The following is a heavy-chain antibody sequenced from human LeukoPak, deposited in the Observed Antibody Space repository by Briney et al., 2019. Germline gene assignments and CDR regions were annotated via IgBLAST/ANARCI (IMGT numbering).Heavy chain of an antibody. CDR3: AKGLDPNFETWLVPPERLAFDY. CDR1: GFTFNSFA. J-gene: IGHJ4*02. Sequence: GGSLRLSCAASGFTFNSFAMSWVRQAPGKGLEWVSTISATGGDTYYADSVKGRFTISRDNSKNTLYLQMNSLRAEDTAIYYCAKGLDPNFETWLVPPERLAFDYWGQGTLVIVSS. D-gene: IGHD6-19*01. CDR2: ISATGGDT. V-gene: IGHV3-23*01.